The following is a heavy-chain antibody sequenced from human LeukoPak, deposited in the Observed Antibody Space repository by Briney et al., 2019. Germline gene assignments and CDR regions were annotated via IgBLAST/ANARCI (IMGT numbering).Heavy chain of an antibody. Sequence: SETLSLTCTVSGGSISSSSYYWGWIRQPPGKGLEWVGSIYYSGSTYYNPSLKSRVTISVDTSKNQFSLKLSSVTAADTAVYYCARLSVFGVVPYWGQGTLVTVSS. CDR3: ARLSVFGVVPY. CDR1: GGSISSSSYY. J-gene: IGHJ4*02. V-gene: IGHV4-39*01. D-gene: IGHD3-3*01. CDR2: IYYSGST.